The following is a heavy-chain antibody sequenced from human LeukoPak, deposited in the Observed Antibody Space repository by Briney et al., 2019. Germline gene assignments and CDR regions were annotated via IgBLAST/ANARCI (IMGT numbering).Heavy chain of an antibody. D-gene: IGHD6-13*01. V-gene: IGHV3-48*01. CDR1: GFTFSTYS. CDR2: ISSSSSTI. Sequence: PGGSPRLSCAASGFTFSTYSMNWVRQAPGKGLEWISYISSSSSTIYYADSVKGRFTISRDNAKNSLYLQMNSLRAEDTAVYYCARDYSSSSGKHAFDIWGQGTMVTVSS. J-gene: IGHJ3*02. CDR3: ARDYSSSSGKHAFDI.